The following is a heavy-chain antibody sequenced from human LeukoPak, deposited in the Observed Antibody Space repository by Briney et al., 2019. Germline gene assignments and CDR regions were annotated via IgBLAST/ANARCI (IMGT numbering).Heavy chain of an antibody. CDR2: IRSKANSYAT. J-gene: IGHJ4*02. Sequence: GGSLRLSCAASGFTFGGSAFHGVGQASGKGLEWVGRIRSKANSYATAYAASVKGRFTISRDDSKNTAYLQMNSLKTEDTAVYYCIGPSAGGQGTLVTVSS. V-gene: IGHV3-73*01. CDR3: IGPSA. D-gene: IGHD3-10*01. CDR1: GFTFGGSA.